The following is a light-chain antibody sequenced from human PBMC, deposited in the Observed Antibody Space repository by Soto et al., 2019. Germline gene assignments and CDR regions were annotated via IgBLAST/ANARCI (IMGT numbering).Light chain of an antibody. Sequence: IQITHSPSSLSASLEYRFLITFRASQSISNHLNWYQQKPGKAPKLLIFAASSLQSGVPSRFSGSRSGPDFTLTISSLQPEDFATYYCQQSYSSPPTFGQGTKV. CDR2: AAS. J-gene: IGKJ1*01. V-gene: IGKV1-39*01. CDR1: QSISNH. CDR3: QQSYSSPPT.